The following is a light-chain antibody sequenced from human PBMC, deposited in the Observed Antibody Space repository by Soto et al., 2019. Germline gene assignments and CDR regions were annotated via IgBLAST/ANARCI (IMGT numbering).Light chain of an antibody. CDR2: GAS. V-gene: IGKV3-15*01. J-gene: IGKJ2*01. CDR3: KQYKNWALYT. Sequence: EIVMTQSPATLSVSPGERATLSCRASQSVSSNLAWYQQKPGQAPRLLFYGASPRATGIPARFSGSGSGTEFTLTISSLQYEDLAVYNCKQYKNWALYTFGQGNKLEIK. CDR1: QSVSSN.